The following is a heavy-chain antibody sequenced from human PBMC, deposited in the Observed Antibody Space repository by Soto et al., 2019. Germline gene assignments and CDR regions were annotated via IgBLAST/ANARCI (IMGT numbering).Heavy chain of an antibody. V-gene: IGHV3-33*01. CDR3: VRGGPRGAFDI. Sequence: GGSLRLSCAASGFTFSSYGMHWVRQAPGKGLEWVAVIWYDGSNKYYADSVKGRFTISRDNSKNTLYLQMNSLRAEDTAVYYCVRGGPRGAFDIWGQGTMVTVSS. J-gene: IGHJ3*02. CDR2: IWYDGSNK. D-gene: IGHD3-16*01. CDR1: GFTFSSYG.